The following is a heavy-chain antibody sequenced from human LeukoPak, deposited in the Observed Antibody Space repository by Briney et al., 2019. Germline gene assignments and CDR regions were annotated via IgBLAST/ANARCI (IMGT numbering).Heavy chain of an antibody. Sequence: GGSLRLSCAASGFTFSSYWMSWVRQAPGKGLEWVANIKQDGSEKYYVDSVKGRFTISRDNAKNSLYLQMNSLRTEDTAVYYCARDIRSSSCYSWIHYFDYWGQGTLVTVSS. D-gene: IGHD3-22*01. CDR3: ARDIRSSSCYSWIHYFDY. V-gene: IGHV3-7*01. J-gene: IGHJ4*02. CDR2: IKQDGSEK. CDR1: GFTFSSYW.